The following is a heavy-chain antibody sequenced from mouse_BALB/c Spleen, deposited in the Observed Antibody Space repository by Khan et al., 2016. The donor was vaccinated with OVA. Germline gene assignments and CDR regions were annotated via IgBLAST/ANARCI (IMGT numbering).Heavy chain of an antibody. J-gene: IGHJ1*01. CDR3: ARWGNPRWYFDV. V-gene: IGHV3-8*02. D-gene: IGHD2-1*01. CDR2: IGYSGST. CDR1: GDSITSGY. Sequence: EVQLQESGPSLVKPSQTLSLTCSVTGDSITSGYWNWIRKFPGNKVEYMGYIGYSGSTYYNPSLKSRISITRDTSKNQCYLQLNSVTTEDTATDYCARWGNPRWYFDVWGAGTTVTVSS.